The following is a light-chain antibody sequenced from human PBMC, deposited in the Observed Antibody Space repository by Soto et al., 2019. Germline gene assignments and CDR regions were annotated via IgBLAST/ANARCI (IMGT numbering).Light chain of an antibody. CDR1: QSVSSY. V-gene: IGKV3-11*01. J-gene: IGKJ4*01. CDR3: QQRSNWPLT. Sequence: DIVLTQSPATLSLSPGDRATLSCRASQSVSSYLAWYQQKPGQAPRLLMSDASNWATGIPARFSGSGSGTDFTLTISSLEPEDFAVYYCQQRSNWPLTFGGGTKVEIK. CDR2: DAS.